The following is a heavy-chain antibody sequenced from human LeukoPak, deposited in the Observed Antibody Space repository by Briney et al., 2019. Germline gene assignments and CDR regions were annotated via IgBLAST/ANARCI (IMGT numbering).Heavy chain of an antibody. D-gene: IGHD6-13*01. CDR3: ARGAAAAGSYFDY. Sequence: SETLSLTCTVSGGSISSYYWSWIRQPPGKGLEWIGYIYYSGSTNYNPSLKSRVTISVDTSKNQFSLKLSSVTAADTAVYYCARGAAAAGSYFDYWGQGTLVTVSS. CDR2: IYYSGST. J-gene: IGHJ4*02. V-gene: IGHV4-59*08. CDR1: GGSISSYY.